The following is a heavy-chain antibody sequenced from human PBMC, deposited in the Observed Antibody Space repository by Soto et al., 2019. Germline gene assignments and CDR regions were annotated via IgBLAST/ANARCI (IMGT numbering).Heavy chain of an antibody. V-gene: IGHV3-11*01. Sequence: PGGSLRLSCAASGFTFSDYYMSWIRQAPGKGLEWVSYISSSGSTIYYADSVKGRFTISRDNAKNSLYLQMNSLRAEDTAVYYCATDIVVVVAAFADYWGQGALVTVSS. CDR1: GFTFSDYY. CDR3: ATDIVVVVAAFADY. J-gene: IGHJ4*02. D-gene: IGHD2-15*01. CDR2: ISSSGSTI.